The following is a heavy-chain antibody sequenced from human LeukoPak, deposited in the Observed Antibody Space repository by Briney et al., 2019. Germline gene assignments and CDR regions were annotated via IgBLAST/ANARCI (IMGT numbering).Heavy chain of an antibody. J-gene: IGHJ6*04. V-gene: IGHV4-34*01. D-gene: IGHD6-13*01. Sequence: SETLSLTCTVSGGSISSYYWSWIRQPPGKGLEWIGEINHSGSTNYNPSLKSRVTISVDTSKNQFSLKLSSVTAADTAVYYCARMMYSSSWYGRDVWGKGTTVTVSS. CDR1: GGSISSYY. CDR2: INHSGST. CDR3: ARMMYSSSWYGRDV.